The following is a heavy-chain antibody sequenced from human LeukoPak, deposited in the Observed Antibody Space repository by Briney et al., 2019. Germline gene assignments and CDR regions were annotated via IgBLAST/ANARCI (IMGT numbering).Heavy chain of an antibody. Sequence: SETLSLTCTVSGGSISSYYWSWIRQPPGKGLEWIGYTYYSGSTNYNPSLKSRVTISVDTSKNQFSLKLSSVTAADTAVYYCARESEGCGGDCYDAFDIWGQGTMVTVSS. CDR3: ARESEGCGGDCYDAFDI. CDR2: TYYSGST. V-gene: IGHV4-59*01. D-gene: IGHD2-21*02. J-gene: IGHJ3*02. CDR1: GGSISSYY.